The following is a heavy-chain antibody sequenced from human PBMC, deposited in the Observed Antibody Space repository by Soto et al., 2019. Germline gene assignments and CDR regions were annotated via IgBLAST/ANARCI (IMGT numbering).Heavy chain of an antibody. Sequence: SVKVSFNSCGGTFSSYAISLVRQAPGQGLEWIGGIIPIFGTANYAQKFQGRVTITADKSTSTAYMELSSLRSEDTAVYYCARDQVNDFWSGYPVSNYYYGMDVWGQGTTVTVSS. J-gene: IGHJ6*02. CDR1: GGTFSSYA. CDR3: ARDQVNDFWSGYPVSNYYYGMDV. D-gene: IGHD3-3*01. CDR2: IIPIFGTA. V-gene: IGHV1-69*06.